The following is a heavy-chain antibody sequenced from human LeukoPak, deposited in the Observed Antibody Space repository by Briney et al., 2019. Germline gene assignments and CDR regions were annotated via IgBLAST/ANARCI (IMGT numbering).Heavy chain of an antibody. CDR1: GFTFSSYG. J-gene: IGHJ5*02. CDR2: ISYDGSNK. Sequence: GGSLRLSCAASGFTFSSYGMSWVRQAPGKGLEWVAVISYDGSNKYYADSVKGRFTISRDNSKNTLYLQMNSLRAEDTAVYYCARGRQGLDFSDWFDPWGQGTLVTVSS. D-gene: IGHD3-3*01. V-gene: IGHV3-30*19. CDR3: ARGRQGLDFSDWFDP.